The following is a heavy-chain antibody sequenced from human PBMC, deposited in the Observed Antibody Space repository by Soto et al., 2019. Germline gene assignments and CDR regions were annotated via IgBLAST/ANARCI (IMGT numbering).Heavy chain of an antibody. CDR1: GGSFSGYY. D-gene: IGHD3-22*01. CDR3: ARGEGYYDSSGYWYFYFDY. CDR2: INYSGST. V-gene: IGHV4-34*01. Sequence: SETLSLTCAVYGGSFSGYYWSWIRQPPGKWLEWIGYINYSGSTNYNPSLKSRVTISVDTSKNQFSLKLSSVTAADTAVYYCARGEGYYDSSGYWYFYFDYWGQGTLVTVSS. J-gene: IGHJ4*02.